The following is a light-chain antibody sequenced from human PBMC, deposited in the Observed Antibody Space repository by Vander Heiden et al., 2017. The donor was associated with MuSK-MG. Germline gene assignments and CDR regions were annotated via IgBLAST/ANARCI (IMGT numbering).Light chain of an antibody. Sequence: EIVMTQSPATLSVSPGERATLSCRASQSVYSNLAWYQEKPGQAPRLLIYGASTRATGIPARFSGSGSGTEFTLTISSLQSEDFAVYYCQQYNNWPYTFGQGTKLEIK. CDR3: QQYNNWPYT. V-gene: IGKV3-15*01. J-gene: IGKJ2*01. CDR2: GAS. CDR1: QSVYSN.